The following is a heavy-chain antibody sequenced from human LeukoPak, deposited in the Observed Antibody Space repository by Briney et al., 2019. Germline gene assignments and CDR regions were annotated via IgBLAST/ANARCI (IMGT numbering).Heavy chain of an antibody. CDR3: ARRGTYYPFDY. V-gene: IGHV3-48*01. Sequence: GGSLRLSCAASGFTFSGYRMNWVRQAPGKGLEWFSYISSSSSNIYYADSVKGRFTISRDNAKNSLYLQMNSLRAEDTAVYYCARRGTYYPFDYWGQGTLVTVSS. J-gene: IGHJ4*02. CDR1: GFTFSGYR. D-gene: IGHD1-26*01. CDR2: ISSSSSNI.